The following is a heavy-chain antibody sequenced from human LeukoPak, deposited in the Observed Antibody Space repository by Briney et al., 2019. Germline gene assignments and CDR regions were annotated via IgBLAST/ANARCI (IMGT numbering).Heavy chain of an antibody. V-gene: IGHV3-23*01. CDR2: IAGTGGST. J-gene: IGHJ2*01. Sequence: GGSLRLSCAASGFTFNKYAMNWVRQPPGKGLEWVSSIAGTGGSTYYADSVKGRFTLSRDNAKNSLFLQMNSLRAEDTAVYFCARERLGDDIYFDLWGRGTLVTVSS. CDR1: GFTFNKYA. CDR3: ARERLGDDIYFDL. D-gene: IGHD3-3*01.